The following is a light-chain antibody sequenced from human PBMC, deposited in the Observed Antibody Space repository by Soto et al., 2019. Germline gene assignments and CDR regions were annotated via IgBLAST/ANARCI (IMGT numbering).Light chain of an antibody. CDR1: RPNIGSNT. CDR2: SND. V-gene: IGLV1-44*01. J-gene: IGLJ2*01. CDR3: AAWDDSLKVVV. Sequence: QLVLTQPPSASGTPGQRVTMSCSGSRPNIGSNTVNWYQQLAGTAPKVLIYSNDQRPSGVPDRFSGSKSGTSASLAISGLQSEDEADYYCAAWDDSLKVVVFGGGTKVTVL.